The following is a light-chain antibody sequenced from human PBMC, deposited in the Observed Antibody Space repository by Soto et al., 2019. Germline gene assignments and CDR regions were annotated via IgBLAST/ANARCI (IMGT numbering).Light chain of an antibody. V-gene: IGKV3-11*01. CDR1: QNVGTF. Sequence: VLTQSPATLSLSPGERATLSCRASQNVGTFLAWYQLKPGQAPRLVIFDASNRAAGIPDRFSGSGSGTDFTLTISRLEPEDFAVYYCQQCGSSSTFGQGTRLEIK. J-gene: IGKJ5*01. CDR2: DAS. CDR3: QQCGSSST.